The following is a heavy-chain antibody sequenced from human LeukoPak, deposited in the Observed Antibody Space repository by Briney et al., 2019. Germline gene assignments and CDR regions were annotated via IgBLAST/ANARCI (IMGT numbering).Heavy chain of an antibody. CDR2: INPNSGGT. D-gene: IGHD2-15*01. V-gene: IGHV1-2*06. Sequence: ASVKVSCKASGYTFTGYYMHWVRQAPGQGLEWMGRINPNSGGTNYAQKFQGRVTMTRDTSISTAYMELSRLRSDDTAVYYCARDGTGYCSGGSCYSGASFDYWGQGTLATVSS. CDR3: ARDGTGYCSGGSCYSGASFDY. CDR1: GYTFTGYY. J-gene: IGHJ4*02.